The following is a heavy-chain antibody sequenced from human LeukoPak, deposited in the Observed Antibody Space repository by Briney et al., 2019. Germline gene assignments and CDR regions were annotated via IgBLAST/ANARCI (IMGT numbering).Heavy chain of an antibody. V-gene: IGHV1-58*02. CDR1: GFTFTSSA. Sequence: GTSVKVSCTASGFTFTSSAMQWVRQARGQRLEWIGWIVVDSGNTNYAQKFQERVTITRDMSTSTTYMELSSLRSEDTAVYYCGADLTMVRGVPRWFDPWGQGTLVTVSS. D-gene: IGHD3-10*01. CDR3: GADLTMVRGVPRWFDP. J-gene: IGHJ5*02. CDR2: IVVDSGNT.